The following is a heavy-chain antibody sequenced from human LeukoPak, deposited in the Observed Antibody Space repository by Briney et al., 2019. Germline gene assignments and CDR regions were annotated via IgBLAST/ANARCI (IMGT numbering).Heavy chain of an antibody. D-gene: IGHD6-6*01. J-gene: IGHJ4*02. CDR3: ARDKGTSYLSSFDY. CDR2: ISAHNGNT. CDR1: GYTFTSFG. Sequence: GASVKVSCKASGYTFTSFGLSWVRQAPGQGLEWMGWISAHNGNTNYAQKVQGRVTMTTDTSTSTAYMELRSLRSDDTAVYYCARDKGTSYLSSFDYWGQGTLVTVSS. V-gene: IGHV1-18*01.